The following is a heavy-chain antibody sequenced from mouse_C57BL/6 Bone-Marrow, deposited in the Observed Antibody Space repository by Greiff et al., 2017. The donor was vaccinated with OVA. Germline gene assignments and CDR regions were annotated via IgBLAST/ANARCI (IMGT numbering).Heavy chain of an antibody. J-gene: IGHJ4*01. Sequence: EVKLMESGAELVRPGASVKLSCTASGFNIKDAYMHWVKQRPEQGLEWIGWIDPENGDTEYASKFQGKATITADTSSNTDYLQLSSLTSEDTAVYYCTTGYYMDYWGQGTSVTVSS. CDR3: TTGYYMDY. CDR2: IDPENGDT. D-gene: IGHD1-1*01. V-gene: IGHV14-4*01. CDR1: GFNIKDAY.